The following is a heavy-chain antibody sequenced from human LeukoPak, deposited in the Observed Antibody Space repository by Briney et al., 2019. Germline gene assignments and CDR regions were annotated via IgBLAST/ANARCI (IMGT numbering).Heavy chain of an antibody. J-gene: IGHJ4*02. CDR2: ISGSGGST. CDR1: GFTFSSYA. CDR3: AKDLLWFGELLPEYFDY. Sequence: GGSLRLSCAASGFTFSSYAMSWVRQAPGKGPEWVSAISGSGGSTYYVDSVKGRFTISRDNSKNTLYLQMNSLRAEDTAVYYCAKDLLWFGELLPEYFDYWGQGTLVTVSS. V-gene: IGHV3-23*01. D-gene: IGHD3-10*01.